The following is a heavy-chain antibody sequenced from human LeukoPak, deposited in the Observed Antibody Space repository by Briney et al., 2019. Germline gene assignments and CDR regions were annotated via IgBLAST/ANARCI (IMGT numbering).Heavy chain of an antibody. D-gene: IGHD3-10*02. CDR3: AELGITMIGGV. Sequence: GGSLRLSCAASGFSFSSNWMSWVRQAPGKGLEWVANIKEDGSEKYYVDSVKGRFTISRDNAKNSLYLQMNSLRAEDTAVYYCAELGITMIGGVWGKGTTVTISS. CDR2: IKEDGSEK. V-gene: IGHV3-7*01. CDR1: GFSFSSNW. J-gene: IGHJ6*04.